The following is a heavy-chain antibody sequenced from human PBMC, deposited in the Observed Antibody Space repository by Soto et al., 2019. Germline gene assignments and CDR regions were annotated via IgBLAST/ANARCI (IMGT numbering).Heavy chain of an antibody. CDR3: ARLIRGILQPQDWFDP. CDR1: GGSISSTSYD. D-gene: IGHD2-15*01. CDR2: IYYSGST. Sequence: PSETLSITCTFSGGSISSTSYDWGWIRQPPGKGLEWIGSIYYSGSTYYNPSLKSRVTISVDTSKNQFSLKLSSVTAADTAVYYCARLIRGILQPQDWFDPWGQGTLVTVSS. J-gene: IGHJ5*02. V-gene: IGHV4-39*01.